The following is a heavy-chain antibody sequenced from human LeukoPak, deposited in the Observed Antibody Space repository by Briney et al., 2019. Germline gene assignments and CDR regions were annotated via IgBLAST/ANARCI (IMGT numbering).Heavy chain of an antibody. CDR1: GFTFSSYG. CDR3: AKDRKQWLVDAFDI. CDR2: IRYDGSNK. V-gene: IGHV3-30*02. Sequence: PGGSLRLSCAASGFTFSSYGMHWVRQAPGKGLEWVAFIRYDGSNKYYADSVKGRFTISRGNSKNTLYLQMNSLRAEDTAVYYCAKDRKQWLVDAFDIWGQGTMVTVSS. J-gene: IGHJ3*02. D-gene: IGHD6-19*01.